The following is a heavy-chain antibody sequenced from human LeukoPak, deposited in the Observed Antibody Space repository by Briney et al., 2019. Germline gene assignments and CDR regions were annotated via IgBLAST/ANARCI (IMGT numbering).Heavy chain of an antibody. CDR3: ARDRKMATPRSGLGY. Sequence: GRSLRLSCAASGFTFSSYGMHWVRQAPGEGLEWVAVIWYDGSNKYYADSVKGRFTISRDNSKNTLYLQMNSLRAEDTAVYYCARDRKMATPRSGLGYWGQGTLVTVSS. CDR2: IWYDGSNK. V-gene: IGHV3-33*01. J-gene: IGHJ4*02. CDR1: GFTFSSYG. D-gene: IGHD5-24*01.